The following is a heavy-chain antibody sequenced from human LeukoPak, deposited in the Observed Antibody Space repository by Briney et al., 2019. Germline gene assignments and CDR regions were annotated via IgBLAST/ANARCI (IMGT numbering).Heavy chain of an antibody. CDR3: ARGTVTIVDY. J-gene: IGHJ4*02. CDR1: GFTVSSNY. V-gene: IGHV3-66*01. CDR2: IYSGGST. Sequence: GGSLRLSCAASGFTVSSNYMSWVRQAPGRGLEWVSVIYSGGSTYYADSVKGRFTISRDNSKNTLFLQMNSLRAGDTAVYYCARGTVTIVDYWGQGTLVTVSS. D-gene: IGHD3-10*01.